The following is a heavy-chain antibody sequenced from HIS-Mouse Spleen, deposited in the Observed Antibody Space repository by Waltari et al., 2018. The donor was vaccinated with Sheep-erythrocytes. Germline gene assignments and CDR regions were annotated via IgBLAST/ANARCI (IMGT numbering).Heavy chain of an antibody. CDR2: INSEGSST. J-gene: IGHJ3*02. D-gene: IGHD3-16*02. CDR3: ARAISSADAFDI. CDR1: GVTFSSYW. Sequence: EVQLVESGGGLVQPGGSLRLSCAASGVTFSSYWMHWFRQAPGKGLVWVSRINSEGSSTSYADAVKCRFTSSRDNAKNTLYLQMNSLRAEDTAVYYCARAISSADAFDIWGQGTMVTVSS. V-gene: IGHV3-74*01.